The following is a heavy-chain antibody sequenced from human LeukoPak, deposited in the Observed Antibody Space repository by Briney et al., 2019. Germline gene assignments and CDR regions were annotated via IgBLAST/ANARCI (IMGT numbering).Heavy chain of an antibody. CDR3: ARGST. CDR1: GGSFSGYY. Sequence: PSETLSLTCAVYGGSFSGYYWSWIRQPPGKGLEWIGEINHSGSTNYNPSPKSRVTISVDTSKNQFSLKLSSVTAADTAVYYCARGSTWGQGTLVTVSS. J-gene: IGHJ5*02. V-gene: IGHV4-34*01. CDR2: INHSGST.